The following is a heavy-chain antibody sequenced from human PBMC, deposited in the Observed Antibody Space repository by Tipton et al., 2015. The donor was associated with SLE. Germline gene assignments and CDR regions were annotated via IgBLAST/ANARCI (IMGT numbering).Heavy chain of an antibody. CDR2: IYYSGFT. V-gene: IGHV4-61*01. CDR1: GGSVSSGSYS. J-gene: IGHJ5*02. Sequence: TLSLTCTVSGGSVSSGSYSWSWIRQPPGKGLEWIGYIYYSGFTNYNPSLKSRVTISVDTSKNQFSLKLSSVTAADTAVYYCARAPPLIAARGWFDPWGQGTLVTVSS. D-gene: IGHD6-6*01. CDR3: ARAPPLIAARGWFDP.